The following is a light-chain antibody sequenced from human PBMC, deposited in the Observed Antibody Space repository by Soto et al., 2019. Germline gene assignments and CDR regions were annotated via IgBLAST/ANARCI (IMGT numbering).Light chain of an antibody. J-gene: IGKJ5*01. Sequence: TQSPSSLSASVGDRVTITCRASQSISSFLAWYQQKPGQAPRLLIYGASSRATGIPDRFSGTGSETDFTLTISRLEPEDFAVYYCQQYDNSPITFGQGTRLEIK. CDR2: GAS. V-gene: IGKV3-20*01. CDR1: QSISSF. CDR3: QQYDNSPIT.